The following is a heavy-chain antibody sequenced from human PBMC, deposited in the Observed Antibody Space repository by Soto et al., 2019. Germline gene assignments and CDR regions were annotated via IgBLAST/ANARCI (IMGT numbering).Heavy chain of an antibody. V-gene: IGHV4-39*01. D-gene: IGHD4-17*01. J-gene: IGHJ4*02. CDR2: IFYSGTT. Sequence: QLQLQESGPGRLKPSEPLSPTCPVPGGSTSRSHNFWAWIPQPPGKGLELIGSIFYSGTTYNNPSLNSRVTLSVDTSKNQFSLKLNSVTAADTAVYYCARYYGDYKNYFDYWGQGTLVTVSS. CDR1: GGSTSRSHNF. CDR3: ARYYGDYKNYFDY.